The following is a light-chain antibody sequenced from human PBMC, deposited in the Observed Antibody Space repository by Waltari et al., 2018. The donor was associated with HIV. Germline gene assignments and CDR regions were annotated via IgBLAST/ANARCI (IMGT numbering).Light chain of an antibody. V-gene: IGKV1-33*01. CDR1: EDISIY. J-gene: IGKJ3*01. CDR3: RKYDNVPVT. Sequence: DIQLAQFLSSLSASVGDSVTITCKGTEDISIYLNWDQKKPGKAPKLLIYDATDLETGVPSRFSGSGAATDYTFTISSLQHAVMGTYDCRKYDNVPVTFGPGTTVELK. CDR2: DAT.